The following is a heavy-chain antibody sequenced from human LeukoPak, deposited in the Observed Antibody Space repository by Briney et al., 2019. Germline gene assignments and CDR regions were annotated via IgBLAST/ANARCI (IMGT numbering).Heavy chain of an antibody. CDR3: AREEEGHDAFDI. CDR1: GFTFSSYE. V-gene: IGHV3-48*03. Sequence: GGSLRLSCAASGFTFSSYEVNWVRQAPGKGLEWVSYISSSGSTIYYADSVKGRFTISRDNAKNSLYLQMNSLRAEDTAVYYCAREEEGHDAFDIWGQGTMVTVSS. CDR2: ISSSGSTI. J-gene: IGHJ3*02.